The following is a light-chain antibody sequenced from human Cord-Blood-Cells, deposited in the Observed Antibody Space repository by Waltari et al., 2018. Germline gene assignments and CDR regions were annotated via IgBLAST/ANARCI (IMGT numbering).Light chain of an antibody. CDR3: QQYNNWPYS. CDR2: GAS. J-gene: IGKJ2*03. V-gene: IGKV3-15*01. Sequence: EIVMTKSPATLSVSPGERATLSCRASQSVSSNFGWYQQKPVKAPRLRIYGASTRVTGIPARFSSSGSGTEFTLTISSLQSEDFAVYYGQQYNNWPYSFGQGTKLEIK. CDR1: QSVSSN.